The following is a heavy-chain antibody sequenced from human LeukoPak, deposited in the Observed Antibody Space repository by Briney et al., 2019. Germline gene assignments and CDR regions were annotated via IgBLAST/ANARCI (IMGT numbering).Heavy chain of an antibody. Sequence: ASVKVSCKASGYTFTSYDINWVRQATGQGLEWTGWMNPNSGNTGYAQKFQGRVTMTRNTSISTAYMELSSLRSEDTAVYYCARALGRAPSMVRGVRNYGMDVWGQGTTVTVSS. CDR3: ARALGRAPSMVRGVRNYGMDV. D-gene: IGHD3-10*01. V-gene: IGHV1-8*01. J-gene: IGHJ6*02. CDR2: MNPNSGNT. CDR1: GYTFTSYD.